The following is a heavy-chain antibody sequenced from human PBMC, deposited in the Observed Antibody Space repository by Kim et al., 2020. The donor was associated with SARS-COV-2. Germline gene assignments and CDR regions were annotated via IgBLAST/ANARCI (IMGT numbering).Heavy chain of an antibody. CDR1: GFTFSSYE. Sequence: GGSLRLSCAASGFTFSSYERNWVRQAPGKGLEWVSYISSSGSTIYYADSVKDRFTISRDNAKNSLYLQMNSLRAEDTAVYYSASDPYSSSYNYYGMDVWGQGTTVTVSS. CDR3: ASDPYSSSYNYYGMDV. D-gene: IGHD6-13*01. V-gene: IGHV3-48*03. J-gene: IGHJ6*02. CDR2: ISSSGSTI.